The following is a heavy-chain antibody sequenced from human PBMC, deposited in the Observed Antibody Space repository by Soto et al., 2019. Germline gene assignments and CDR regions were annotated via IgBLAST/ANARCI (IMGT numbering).Heavy chain of an antibody. CDR3: AKDLLRYFDWLLFPPYYYYYYGMDV. V-gene: IGHV3-30*18. J-gene: IGHJ6*02. D-gene: IGHD3-9*01. CDR2: ISYDGSNK. CDR1: GFTFSSYG. Sequence: GGSLRLSCAASGFTFSSYGMHWVRQAPGKGLEWVAVISYDGSNKYYADSVKGRFTISRDNSKNTLYLQMNSLRAEDTAVYYCAKDLLRYFDWLLFPPYYYYYYGMDVWGQGTTVTVSS.